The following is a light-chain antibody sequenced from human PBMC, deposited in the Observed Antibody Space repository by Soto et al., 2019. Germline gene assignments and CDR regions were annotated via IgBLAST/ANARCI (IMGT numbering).Light chain of an antibody. CDR1: TSDIGGFNY. J-gene: IGLJ1*01. V-gene: IGLV2-14*01. CDR2: EVS. CDR3: SSYTSTSTIYV. Sequence: SVLAQPASVSGSPGQSITISCTGTTSDIGGFNYVSWYRQHPNKAPRLIIYEVSNRPSGVSNRFSGSKSGNTASLTISGLQAEDEADYYCSSYTSTSTIYVLGTGTKVT.